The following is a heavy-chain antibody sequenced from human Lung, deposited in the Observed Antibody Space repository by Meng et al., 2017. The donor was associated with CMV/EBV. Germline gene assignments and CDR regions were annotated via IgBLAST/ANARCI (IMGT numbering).Heavy chain of an antibody. Sequence: SVXVSCKASGYTFTAHYFHWVRQAPGQGLEWMGWIHPRRGNTNYAQQFQGRVTLTRDTSINTGYMELTRLTSDDTAVYYCARDNNWGPDYWGHGTRVTVSS. CDR1: GYTFTAHY. CDR2: IHPRRGNT. D-gene: IGHD7-27*01. V-gene: IGHV1-2*02. J-gene: IGHJ4*01. CDR3: ARDNNWGPDY.